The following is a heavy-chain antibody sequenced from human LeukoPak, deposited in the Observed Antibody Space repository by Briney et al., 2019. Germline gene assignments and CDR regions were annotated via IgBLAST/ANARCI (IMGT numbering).Heavy chain of an antibody. V-gene: IGHV3-48*01. CDR2: ISSSSSTI. Sequence: PGGSLRLSCAASGFTFSSYSMNWVRQAPGKGLEWVSYISSSSSTIYYADSVKGRFTISRDNAKNSLYLQMNSLRAEDTAVYYCARDKEQLVLGQFDYWGQGTPVTVSS. D-gene: IGHD6-6*01. J-gene: IGHJ4*02. CDR3: ARDKEQLVLGQFDY. CDR1: GFTFSSYS.